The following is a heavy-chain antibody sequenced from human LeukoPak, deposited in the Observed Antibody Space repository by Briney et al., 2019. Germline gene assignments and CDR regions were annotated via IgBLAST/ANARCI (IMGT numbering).Heavy chain of an antibody. V-gene: IGHV4-4*07. CDR1: GRSISSYY. CDR2: IYTSGST. D-gene: IGHD2-2*01. J-gene: IGHJ4*02. Sequence: VKPSETLSLTRTVSGRSISSYYWSWIRQPAGKGLEWIGRIYTSGSTNYNPSLKSRVTMSVDTSKNQFSLKLSSVTAADTAVYYCARSNRYQLLSPLDYWGQGTLVTVSS. CDR3: ARSNRYQLLSPLDY.